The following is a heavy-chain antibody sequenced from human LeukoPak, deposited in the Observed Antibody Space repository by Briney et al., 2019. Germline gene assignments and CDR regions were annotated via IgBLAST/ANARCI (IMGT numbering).Heavy chain of an antibody. CDR1: GGPISGDY. D-gene: IGHD2-21*01. CDR2: IHYTGST. V-gene: IGHV4-59*01. J-gene: IGHJ4*02. CDR3: ARLQGDSTAIFDY. Sequence: TSETLSLTCPVSGGPISGDYWSWIQQPPGKGLEWIGYIHYTGSTNYNPSLRSRVTISVDTSKNLFSLKLSSVTAADTAVYYCARLQGDSTAIFDYWGQGTLVSVSS.